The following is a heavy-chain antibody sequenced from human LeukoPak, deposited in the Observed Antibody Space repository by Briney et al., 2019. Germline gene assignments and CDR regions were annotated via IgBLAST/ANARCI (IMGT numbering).Heavy chain of an antibody. Sequence: GGSLRLSCVASGFTFSSYNMNWVRQAPGKGLEWVANIKQDGSEKYYVDSVKARFTISRDNAKNSLFLQMNSLRAEDTAVYYCARVAAMTGTVIDYWGQGTLVTVSS. J-gene: IGHJ4*02. CDR2: IKQDGSEK. D-gene: IGHD6-19*01. V-gene: IGHV3-7*01. CDR3: ARVAAMTGTVIDY. CDR1: GFTFSSYN.